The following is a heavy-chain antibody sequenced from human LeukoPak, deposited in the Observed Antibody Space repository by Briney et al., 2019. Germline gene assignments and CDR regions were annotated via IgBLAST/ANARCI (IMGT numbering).Heavy chain of an antibody. V-gene: IGHV3-20*04. CDR2: INWNGGSP. CDR1: ALTFYTYC. J-gene: IGHJ3*02. Sequence: PGGSLRLSCAASALTFYTYCMSWVRQDPGKGLEWVVGINWNGGSPGYADSVKGRCTISRDNAKNSLYLQMNSLRAEDTALYYCAREPAFDIGGEGTIVTVSS. CDR3: AREPAFDI.